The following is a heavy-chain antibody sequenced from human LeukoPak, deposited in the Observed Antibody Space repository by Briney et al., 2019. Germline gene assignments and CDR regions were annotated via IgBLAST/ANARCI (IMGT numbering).Heavy chain of an antibody. CDR3: AKSNGYGLIDV. Sequence: SETLSLTCTVSSGSISTSNYYWGWVRQPPGKALEWIGNIFYSGSTYYSPSLKSRVTISLDTSRNQFSLKLNSVTAADTAVYYCAKSNGYGLIDVWGKGTTVTVSS. J-gene: IGHJ6*04. D-gene: IGHD3-22*01. CDR1: SGSISTSNYY. CDR2: IFYSGST. V-gene: IGHV4-39*07.